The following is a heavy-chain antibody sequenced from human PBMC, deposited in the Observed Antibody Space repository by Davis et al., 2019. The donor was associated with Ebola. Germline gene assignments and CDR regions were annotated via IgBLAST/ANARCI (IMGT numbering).Heavy chain of an antibody. J-gene: IGHJ5*02. CDR1: GGSFSSYY. CDR2: ISSSSSTI. Sequence: PSETLSLTCAVYGGSFSSYYWNWIRQPPGKGLEWVSYISSSSSTIYYADSVKGRFTISRDNAKNSLYLQMNSLRDEDTAVYYCARGQGLAAAAWGQGTLVTVSS. D-gene: IGHD6-13*01. V-gene: IGHV3-48*02. CDR3: ARGQGLAAAA.